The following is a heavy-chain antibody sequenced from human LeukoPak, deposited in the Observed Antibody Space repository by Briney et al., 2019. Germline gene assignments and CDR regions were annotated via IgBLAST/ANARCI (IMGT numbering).Heavy chain of an antibody. CDR2: ISFDGTDA. V-gene: IGHV3-30*04. Sequence: GGSPRLSCAASGFTFSSYAIHWVRQAPGKGLEWVAVISFDGTDAFYADSVKGRFTISRDNSKNTLYLQMNSLRPEDTAVYYCARVRSGYYSTVYYYFDYWGQGTLVTVSS. D-gene: IGHD3-22*01. J-gene: IGHJ4*02. CDR3: ARVRSGYYSTVYYYFDY. CDR1: GFTFSSYA.